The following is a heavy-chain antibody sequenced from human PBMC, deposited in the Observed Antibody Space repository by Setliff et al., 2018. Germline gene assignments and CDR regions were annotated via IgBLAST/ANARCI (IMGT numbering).Heavy chain of an antibody. CDR3: ARPLEESFGGVRDFDSFGV. Sequence: PSETLSLTCTVSGGSIRSSYYYWGWIRQPPGKGLEWIGSIYYNGSTHFNPSLKSRVAISVDTSKNLLSLRVNSVTATDTAVYYCARPLEESFGGVRDFDSFGVWGQGTMVTVSS. CDR1: GGSIRSSYYY. V-gene: IGHV4-39*01. J-gene: IGHJ3*01. CDR2: IYYNGST. D-gene: IGHD3-16*01.